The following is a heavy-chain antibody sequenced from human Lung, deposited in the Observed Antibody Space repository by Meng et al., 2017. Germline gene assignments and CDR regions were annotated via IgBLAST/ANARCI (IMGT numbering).Heavy chain of an antibody. D-gene: IGHD6-25*01. CDR1: GYNFPDYY. Sequence: ASVKVSCKPSGYNFPDYYIHWLRRAPGQGLEWMGRIDPKSGDTHYAQKFQARVTMTEDTSISTAYMEPSGLTSDDTAMYYCTRDEDISAAGKLFGDYWGQGTPV. J-gene: IGHJ4*02. CDR2: IDPKSGDT. V-gene: IGHV1-2*06. CDR3: TRDEDISAAGKLFGDY.